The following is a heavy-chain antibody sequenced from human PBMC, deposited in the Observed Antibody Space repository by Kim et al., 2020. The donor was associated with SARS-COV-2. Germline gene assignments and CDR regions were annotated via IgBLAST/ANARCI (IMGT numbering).Heavy chain of an antibody. CDR2: VFHTGET. V-gene: IGHV4-4*02. Sequence: SETLSLTCAVSGRSISDKNWWSWVRQSPGKGLEWIGEVFHTGETNYNPSLKSRVRISTDESKNQFSLTLSSVTAADTAIYYCARVIVLVVFERHYCYGMDVWGPGTRVTVSS. D-gene: IGHD2-8*02. J-gene: IGHJ6*02. CDR3: ARVIVLVVFERHYCYGMDV. CDR1: GRSISDKNW.